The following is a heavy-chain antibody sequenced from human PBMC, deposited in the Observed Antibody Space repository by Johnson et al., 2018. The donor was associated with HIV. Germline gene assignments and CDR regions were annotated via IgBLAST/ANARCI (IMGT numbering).Heavy chain of an antibody. D-gene: IGHD6-13*01. CDR2: IYSDGSP. CDR1: GFTVSSNY. J-gene: IGHJ3*02. V-gene: IGHV3-66*02. Sequence: VQLVESGGGLVQPGGSLRLSCAASGFTVSSNYISWVRQAPGRGLEWVSLIYSDGSPYYADSVKGRFTISRDDSKNTLYLQMSSLRAEDTAVYYCARGGGSSSWYQADAFDIWGQGTMVTVSS. CDR3: ARGGGSSSWYQADAFDI.